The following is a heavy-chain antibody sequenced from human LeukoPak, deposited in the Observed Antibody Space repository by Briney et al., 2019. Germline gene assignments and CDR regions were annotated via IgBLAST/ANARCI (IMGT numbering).Heavy chain of an antibody. J-gene: IGHJ4*02. D-gene: IGHD3-3*01. CDR2: INPSGGST. CDR1: GYTFTSYY. V-gene: IGHV1-46*01. Sequence: ASVKVSCKASGYTFTSYYMHWVRQAPGQGLEWMGIINPSGGSTSYAQKFQGRVTMTRDTSTSTVYMELSSLRSEDTAVYYCARDRGRFLEWLIPTGFDYWGQGTLVTVSS. CDR3: ARDRGRFLEWLIPTGFDY.